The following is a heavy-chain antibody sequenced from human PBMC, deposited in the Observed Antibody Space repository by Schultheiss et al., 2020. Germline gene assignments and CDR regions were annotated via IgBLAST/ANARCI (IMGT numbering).Heavy chain of an antibody. D-gene: IGHD4-17*01. CDR2: MNPNSGNT. CDR1: GYTFTSYE. J-gene: IGHJ4*02. Sequence: ASVKVSCKASGYTFTSYEINWVRQATGQGLEWMGWMNPNSGNTGYAQKFQGRVTMTRNTSISTAYMELSSLRSEDTAVYYCARIVSVTKGLDYWGQGTLVNVYS. V-gene: IGHV1-8*01. CDR3: ARIVSVTKGLDY.